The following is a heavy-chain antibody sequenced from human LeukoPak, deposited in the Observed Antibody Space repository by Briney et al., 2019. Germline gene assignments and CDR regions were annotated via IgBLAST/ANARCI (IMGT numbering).Heavy chain of an antibody. D-gene: IGHD3-3*01. Sequence: TSETLPLTCTVSGGSISSYYWSWIRQPPGKGLEWIGYIYYSGSTNYNPSLKSRVTISVDTSKNQFSLKLSSVTAADTAVYYCARLERVLGYFDYWGQGTLVTVSS. CDR1: GGSISSYY. CDR2: IYYSGST. CDR3: ARLERVLGYFDY. V-gene: IGHV4-59*01. J-gene: IGHJ4*02.